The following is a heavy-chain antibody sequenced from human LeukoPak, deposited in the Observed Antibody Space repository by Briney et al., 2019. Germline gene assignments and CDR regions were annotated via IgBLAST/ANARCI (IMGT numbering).Heavy chain of an antibody. V-gene: IGHV3-15*01. CDR3: TTELGYCSGGSCYSRSDYFDY. J-gene: IGHJ4*02. CDR1: GFTFSSYA. CDR2: IKSKTDGGTT. Sequence: GGSLRLSCAASGFTFSSYAMSWVRQAPGKGLEWVGRIKSKTDGGTTDYAAPVKGRFTISRDDSKNTLYLQMNSLKTEDTAVYYCTTELGYCSGGSCYSRSDYFDYWGQGTLVTVSS. D-gene: IGHD2-15*01.